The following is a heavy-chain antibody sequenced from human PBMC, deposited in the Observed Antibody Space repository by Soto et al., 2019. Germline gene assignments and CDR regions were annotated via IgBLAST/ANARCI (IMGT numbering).Heavy chain of an antibody. CDR3: ALITVSYYGMDV. V-gene: IGHV1-8*01. CDR2: MNPNSGNT. Sequence: QVQLVQSGADVKKPGASVKVSCKASGYTFTSYDINWVRQATGQGLEWMGWMNPNSGNTGYAQKFQGRVTMTRNTSISTAYMELSSLRSEDTAVYYCALITVSYYGMDVWGQGTTVTVSS. CDR1: GYTFTSYD. D-gene: IGHD3-9*01. J-gene: IGHJ6*02.